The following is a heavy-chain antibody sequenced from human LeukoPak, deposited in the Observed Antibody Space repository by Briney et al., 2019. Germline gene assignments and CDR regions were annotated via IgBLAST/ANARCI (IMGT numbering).Heavy chain of an antibody. J-gene: IGHJ4*02. CDR2: ISYDGSNK. Sequence: QPGGSLRLSCAASGFTFSSYAMHWVRQAPGKGLEWVAVISYDGSNKYYADSVKGRFTISRDNSKNTLYLQMSSLRAEDTAVYYCARESGITIFGVVTHFDYWGQGTLVTVSS. CDR1: GFTFSSYA. CDR3: ARESGITIFGVVTHFDY. V-gene: IGHV3-30-3*01. D-gene: IGHD3-3*01.